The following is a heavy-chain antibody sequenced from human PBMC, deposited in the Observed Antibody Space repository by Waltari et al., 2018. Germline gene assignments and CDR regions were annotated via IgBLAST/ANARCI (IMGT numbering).Heavy chain of an antibody. J-gene: IGHJ4*02. Sequence: QLQLQESGPGLVKPSETLSLTCTVSGGSISSSSYYWGWIRQPPGKGLEWIGSIYYSGSTYYNPSLKSRVTISVDTSKNQFSLKLSSVTAADTAVYYCAGDGSIAVAGTGFDYWGQGTLVTVSS. CDR3: AGDGSIAVAGTGFDY. V-gene: IGHV4-39*07. CDR1: GGSISSSSYY. CDR2: IYYSGST. D-gene: IGHD6-19*01.